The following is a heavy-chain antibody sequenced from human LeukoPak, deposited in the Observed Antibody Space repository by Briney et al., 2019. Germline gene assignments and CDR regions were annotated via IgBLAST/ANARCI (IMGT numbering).Heavy chain of an antibody. V-gene: IGHV1-69*01. CDR2: IIPIFGTA. J-gene: IGHJ4*02. CDR3: ARGRYYNSGSYYFDY. CDR1: GGTFRNYA. D-gene: IGHD3-10*01. Sequence: SVKVSCKASGGTFRNYAITWVRQAPGQGLEWMGGIIPIFGTADYAQKFQGRVTITADESTSTAYMEPSSLRSEDTAVYYCARGRYYNSGSYYFDYWGQGTLVTVSS.